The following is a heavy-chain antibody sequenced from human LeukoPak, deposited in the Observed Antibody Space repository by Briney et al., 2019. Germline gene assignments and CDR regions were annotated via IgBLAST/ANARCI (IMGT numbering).Heavy chain of an antibody. J-gene: IGHJ3*02. Sequence: GASVKVSSEASGYTFTGYQIHWVRQAPGQGLEWMGIINPGGGSTSYAQRLKGRVTMTSDTSTSTVYMELSSLRSEDTAVYYCARPAPTGVDAFDIWGQGTLVTVSS. D-gene: IGHD3-10*01. CDR3: ARPAPTGVDAFDI. V-gene: IGHV1-46*01. CDR2: INPGGGST. CDR1: GYTFTGYQ.